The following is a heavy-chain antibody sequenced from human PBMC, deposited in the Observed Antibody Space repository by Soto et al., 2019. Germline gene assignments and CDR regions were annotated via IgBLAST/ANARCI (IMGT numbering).Heavy chain of an antibody. CDR1: GGSISSGGYS. J-gene: IGHJ5*02. CDR2: IYHSGST. D-gene: IGHD2-2*01. CDR3: ARVPGP. Sequence: QLQLQESGSGLVKPSQTLSLTCAVSGGSISSGGYSWSWIRQPPGKGLEWIGYIYHSGSTYYNPSXXXXVXXXXXXXXXXXXXXXXXXXAADXXVXYCARVPGPWGQGTLVTVSS. V-gene: IGHV4-30-2*01.